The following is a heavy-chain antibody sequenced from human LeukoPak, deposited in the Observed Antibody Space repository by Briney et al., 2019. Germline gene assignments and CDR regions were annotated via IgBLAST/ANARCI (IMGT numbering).Heavy chain of an antibody. D-gene: IGHD4-17*01. Sequence: GGSLRLSCAASGFTFSSYAMHWVRQAPGKGLEWVAVISYDGSNKYYADSVKGRFTISGDNSKNTLYLQMNSLRAEDTAVYYCARDQRGLHDYAGPGSDWFDPWGQGTLVTVSS. J-gene: IGHJ5*02. CDR3: ARDQRGLHDYAGPGSDWFDP. CDR1: GFTFSSYA. CDR2: ISYDGSNK. V-gene: IGHV3-30-3*01.